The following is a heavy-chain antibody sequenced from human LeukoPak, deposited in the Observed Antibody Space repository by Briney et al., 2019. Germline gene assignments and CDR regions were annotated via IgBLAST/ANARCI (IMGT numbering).Heavy chain of an antibody. CDR1: GFTFSSYA. CDR3: ARSPYSSSRYSYYFDY. V-gene: IGHV3-23*01. D-gene: IGHD6-13*01. CDR2: ISGSGGST. Sequence: GGSLRLSCAASGFTFSSYAMSWVRQAPGKGLEWVSAISGSGGSTYYADSVKGRFTISRDNSKNTLYLQMNSLRAEDTAVYYCARSPYSSSRYSYYFDYWGQGTLVTVSS. J-gene: IGHJ4*02.